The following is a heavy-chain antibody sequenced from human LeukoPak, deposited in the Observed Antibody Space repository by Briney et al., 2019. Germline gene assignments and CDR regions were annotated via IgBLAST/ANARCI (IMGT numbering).Heavy chain of an antibody. CDR2: ISSSSSYI. D-gene: IGHD3-22*01. CDR1: GFTFSSYS. Sequence: GGSLRLSCAASGFTFSSYSMNWVRQAPGKGLEWVSSISSSSSYIYYADSVKGRFTISRDNAKNSLYLQMNSLRAEDTAVYYCAIAVYYYDSNGEYGAFDIWGQGTMVTVSS. J-gene: IGHJ3*02. CDR3: AIAVYYYDSNGEYGAFDI. V-gene: IGHV3-21*01.